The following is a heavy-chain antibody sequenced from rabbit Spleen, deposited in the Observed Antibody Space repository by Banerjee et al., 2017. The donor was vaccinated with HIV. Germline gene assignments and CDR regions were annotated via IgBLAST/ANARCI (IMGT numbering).Heavy chain of an antibody. CDR3: VRDTWNFNL. Sequence: QLEESGGGLVQPEGSLTLTCKASGVSFSSSYDMCWVRQAPGKGLEWIACINAITGRAVYANWAKGRFTFSKTSSTTVTLQMTSLTAADTATYFCVRDTWNFNLWGQGTLVTVS. CDR2: INAITGRA. CDR1: GVSFSSSYD. V-gene: IGHV1S45*01. J-gene: IGHJ4*01.